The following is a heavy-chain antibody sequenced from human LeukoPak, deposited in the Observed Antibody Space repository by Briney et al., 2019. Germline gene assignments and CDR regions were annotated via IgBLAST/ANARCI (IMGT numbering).Heavy chain of an antibody. CDR3: AVPDSSGYYFAAFDI. CDR2: IIPIFGTA. J-gene: IGHJ3*02. CDR1: GGTFSSYA. V-gene: IGHV1-69*05. D-gene: IGHD3-22*01. Sequence: SVKVSCKASGGTFSSYAISWVRQAPGQGLEWMGGIIPIFGTANYAQKFQGRVTITTDESTSTAYMELGSLRSEDTAVYYCAVPDSSGYYFAAFDIRGQGTMVTVSS.